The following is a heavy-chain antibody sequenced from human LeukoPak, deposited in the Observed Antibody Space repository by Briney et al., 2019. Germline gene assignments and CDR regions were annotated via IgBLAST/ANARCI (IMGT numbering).Heavy chain of an antibody. CDR1: GYTFTSYG. CDR2: ISAYNGNT. J-gene: IGHJ6*03. CDR3: ARDRSSGWYHYYYYYMDV. D-gene: IGHD6-19*01. V-gene: IGHV1-18*01. Sequence: ASVKVSCKASGYTFTSYGISWVRQAPGQGLEWMGWISAYNGNTNYAQKLQGRVTMTTDTSTSTAYMELRSLRSDDTAVYYCARDRSSGWYHYYYYYMDVWGKGTTVTVSS.